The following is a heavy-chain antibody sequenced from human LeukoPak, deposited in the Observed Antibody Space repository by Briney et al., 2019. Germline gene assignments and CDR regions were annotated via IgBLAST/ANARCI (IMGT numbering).Heavy chain of an antibody. D-gene: IGHD6-19*01. CDR3: ARHYSSRRQGFDY. Sequence: SQTLSLTCTVSGGSISSGGYYWSWIRQPPGKGLEWIGSIYYGGSTYYNPSLKSRVTISVDTSKNHFSLKLISVTAADTAVYYCARHYSSRRQGFDYWGQGTLVTVSS. CDR2: IYYGGST. CDR1: GGSISSGGYY. V-gene: IGHV4-39*01. J-gene: IGHJ4*02.